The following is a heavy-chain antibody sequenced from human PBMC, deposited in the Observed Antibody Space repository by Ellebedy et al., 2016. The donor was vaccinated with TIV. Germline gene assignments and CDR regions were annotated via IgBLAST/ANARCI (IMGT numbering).Heavy chain of an antibody. V-gene: IGHV3-21*01. CDR1: GFTFSGYS. Sequence: GESLKISXAASGFTFSGYSMNWVRQAPGKGLEWVSSIISSSNYIYFADSVKGRFTISRDNAKNSLYLQMNSLRAEDTAVYYCARVGEVTRAYYYYAMDVWGQGTTVTVSS. CDR2: IISSSNYI. J-gene: IGHJ6*02. CDR3: ARVGEVTRAYYYYAMDV. D-gene: IGHD4-17*01.